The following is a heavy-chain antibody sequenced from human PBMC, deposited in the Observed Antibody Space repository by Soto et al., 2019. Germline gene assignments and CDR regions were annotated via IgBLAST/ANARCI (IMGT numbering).Heavy chain of an antibody. V-gene: IGHV4-59*12. J-gene: IGHJ4*02. D-gene: IGHD6-13*01. Sequence: SETLSLTCTVSGGSISGYYWSWIRQPPGKRLEWIGYIYYTGSTNYNPSLRSRVTISIDTSISTAYLQWSSLKASDTATYYCARLLSSSWYFDYWGQGTLVTVSS. CDR1: GGSISGYY. CDR2: IYYTGST. CDR3: ARLLSSSWYFDY.